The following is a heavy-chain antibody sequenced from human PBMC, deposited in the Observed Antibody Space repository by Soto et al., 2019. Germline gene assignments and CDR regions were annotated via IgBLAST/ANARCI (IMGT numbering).Heavy chain of an antibody. V-gene: IGHV4-39*01. Sequence: QLQLQESGPGLVKPSDTLSLTCTVSGGSISSSSYYRGWIRQPQGTGLEWIGSIYYSGSTYYNPSLKSRVTLSVDTSKNQCSRKLRSVTAADTAVYSCARHNGATVHFDYWGQGTLVTVSS. J-gene: IGHJ4*02. CDR1: GGSISSSSYY. D-gene: IGHD4-4*01. CDR2: IYYSGST. CDR3: ARHNGATVHFDY.